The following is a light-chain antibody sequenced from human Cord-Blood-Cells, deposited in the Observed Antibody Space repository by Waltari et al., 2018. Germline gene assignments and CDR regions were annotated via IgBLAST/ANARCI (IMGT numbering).Light chain of an antibody. CDR3: QQRSNWPT. CDR1: QSVSSY. J-gene: IGKJ4*01. V-gene: IGKV3-11*01. CDR2: DAS. Sequence: EIVLTQSPATLSLSPGERATLSCRASQSVSSYLAWYQQKPGQAPRLLIYDASNRATGIPARFSGSGSGKDFTLTISSLEPEDFAVYYCQQRSNWPTFGGGTKVEIK.